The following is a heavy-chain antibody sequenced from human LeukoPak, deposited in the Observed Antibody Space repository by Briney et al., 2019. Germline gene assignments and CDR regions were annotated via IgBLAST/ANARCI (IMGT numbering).Heavy chain of an antibody. CDR1: GYTFTSYA. CDR3: ARDGSSTLRFPFDI. CDR2: INAGNGNT. J-gene: IGHJ3*02. Sequence: ASVKVSCKASGYTFTSYAMHWVRQAPGQRLEWMGWINAGNGNTKYSQKFQGRVTITRDTSASTAYMELSSLRSEDTAVYYCARDGSSTLRFPFDIWGQGTMVTVSS. V-gene: IGHV1-3*01. D-gene: IGHD6-13*01.